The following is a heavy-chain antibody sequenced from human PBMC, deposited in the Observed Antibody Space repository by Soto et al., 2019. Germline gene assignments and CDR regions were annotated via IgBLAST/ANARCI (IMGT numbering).Heavy chain of an antibody. CDR2: ISAHNGNT. CDR1: GYTFTSYG. V-gene: IGHV1-18*01. J-gene: IGHJ4*02. D-gene: IGHD1-1*01. Sequence: QVHLVQSGAEVKKPGASVKVSCKASGYTFTSYGITWVRQAPGQGLEWMGWISAHNGNTDYAQKLQGRVIVTRDTSTSTAYMELRSLRADDTAVYDGGRGRYGDYWGQGALVTVSS. CDR3: GRGRYGDY.